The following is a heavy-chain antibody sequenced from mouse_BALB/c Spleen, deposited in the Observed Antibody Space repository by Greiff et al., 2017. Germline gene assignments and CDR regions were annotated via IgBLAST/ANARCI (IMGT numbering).Heavy chain of an antibody. CDR2: ISDGGSYT. Sequence: EVQVVESGGGLVKPGGSLKLSCAASGFTFSDYYMYWVRQTPEKRLEWVATISDGGSYTYYPDSVKGRFTISRDNAKNNLYLQMSSLKSEDTAMYYCARRHYGNYGYAMDYWGQGTSVTVSS. V-gene: IGHV5-4*02. D-gene: IGHD2-1*01. J-gene: IGHJ4*01. CDR3: ARRHYGNYGYAMDY. CDR1: GFTFSDYY.